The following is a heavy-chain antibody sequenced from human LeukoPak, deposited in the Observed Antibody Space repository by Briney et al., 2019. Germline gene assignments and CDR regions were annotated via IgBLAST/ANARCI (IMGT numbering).Heavy chain of an antibody. J-gene: IGHJ4*02. V-gene: IGHV3-21*06. CDR2: ITSGGTYT. D-gene: IGHD3-9*01. Sequence: GGSLRLSCAASGFTFSSYWMSWVRQAPGKGLEWVSSITSGGTYTSYADSVKGRFTTSRDNAKNSLSLQLSSLRAEDTAVYYCARGHYDILTASYKWTPDYWGQGILVTVSS. CDR1: GFTFSSYW. CDR3: ARGHYDILTASYKWTPDY.